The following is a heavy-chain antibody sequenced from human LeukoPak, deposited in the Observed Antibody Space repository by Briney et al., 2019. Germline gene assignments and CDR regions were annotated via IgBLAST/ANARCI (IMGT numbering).Heavy chain of an antibody. CDR2: IKQDGSEK. V-gene: IGHV3-7*01. J-gene: IGHJ4*02. Sequence: GGSLRLSCAASGFTFSSYWMSWVRQAPGKGLEWVANIKQDGSEKYYVDSVKGRFTISRDNAKNSLYLQMNSLRAEDAAMYYCAREWELLRPVLYYFDYWGQGTLVAVSS. D-gene: IGHD1-26*01. CDR1: GFTFSSYW. CDR3: AREWELLRPVLYYFDY.